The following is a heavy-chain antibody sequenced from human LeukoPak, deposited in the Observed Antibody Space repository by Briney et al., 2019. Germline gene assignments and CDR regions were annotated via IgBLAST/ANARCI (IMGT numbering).Heavy chain of an antibody. V-gene: IGHV3-23*01. Sequence: GGSLRLSCAASGFTFSSYAMSWVRQAPGKGLEWVSAISGSGGSTYYADSVKGRFTISRDNSKNTLYLQMSSLRAEDTAVYYCAKAHLNWNPQILFDYWGQGTLVTVSS. CDR3: AKAHLNWNPQILFDY. CDR2: ISGSGGST. CDR1: GFTFSSYA. J-gene: IGHJ4*02. D-gene: IGHD1-20*01.